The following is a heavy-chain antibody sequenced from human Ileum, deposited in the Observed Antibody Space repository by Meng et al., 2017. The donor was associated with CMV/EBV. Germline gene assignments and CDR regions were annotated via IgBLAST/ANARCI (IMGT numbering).Heavy chain of an antibody. CDR2: IKEDGSEK. Sequence: LSCEASGFIFGNLWMGWVRQAPGKGLEWVANIKEDGSEKYYVDSVKGRFTISRDNAKNSVYLQMNSLRAEDTAVYYCARGQGGFDFWGQGTLVTVSS. CDR3: ARGQGGFDF. J-gene: IGHJ4*02. V-gene: IGHV3-7*01. D-gene: IGHD3-16*01. CDR1: GFIFGNLW.